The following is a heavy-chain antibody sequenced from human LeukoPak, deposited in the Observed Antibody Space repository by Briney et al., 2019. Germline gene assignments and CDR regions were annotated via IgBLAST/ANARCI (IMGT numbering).Heavy chain of an antibody. CDR1: GGSISSSSYY. V-gene: IGHV4-39*07. CDR2: INHSGNT. J-gene: IGHJ5*02. CDR3: ARGNVWKTIPMVRGVSRARWFDP. D-gene: IGHD3-10*01. Sequence: SETLSLTCTVSGGSISSSSYYWGWIRQPPGKGLEWIGEINHSGNTNYNPSLKSRVTISVDTSKNQFSLKLTSVTAADTAMYYCARGNVWKTIPMVRGVSRARWFDPWGQGTLVTVSS.